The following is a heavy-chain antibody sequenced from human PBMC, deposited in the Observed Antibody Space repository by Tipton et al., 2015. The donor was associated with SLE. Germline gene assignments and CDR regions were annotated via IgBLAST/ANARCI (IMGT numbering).Heavy chain of an antibody. V-gene: IGHV4-39*01. D-gene: IGHD6-13*01. CDR1: GGSISSSSYY. J-gene: IGHJ4*02. CDR3: ARQIPAGEYFDY. CDR2: IYFSGST. Sequence: TLSLTCTVSGGSISSSSYYWGWIRLPPGKGLEWIGSIYFSGSTYYNPSLKSRVTISVDTSKNQFSLKLSSVTAADTAVYYCARQIPAGEYFDYWGQGTLVTVSS.